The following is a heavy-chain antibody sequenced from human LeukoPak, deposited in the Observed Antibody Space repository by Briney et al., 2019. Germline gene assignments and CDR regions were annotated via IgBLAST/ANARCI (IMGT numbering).Heavy chain of an antibody. V-gene: IGHV1-18*04. CDR1: GYTFTSYY. J-gene: IGHJ4*02. D-gene: IGHD1-26*01. CDR3: AKVRGSYSY. CDR2: INTYNGKT. Sequence: GASVKVSCKTSGYTFTSYYMHWVRQAPGQGLEWMGWINTYNGKTNYAQKLQGRVTMTTDTSTSTAYMELRSLRSDDTAVYYCAKVRGSYSYWGQGTLVTVSS.